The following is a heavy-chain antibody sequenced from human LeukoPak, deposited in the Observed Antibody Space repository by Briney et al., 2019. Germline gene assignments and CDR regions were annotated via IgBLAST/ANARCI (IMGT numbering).Heavy chain of an antibody. V-gene: IGHV3-74*01. J-gene: IGHJ4*02. D-gene: IGHD1-26*01. CDR2: SKYDASST. CDR3: ARGATYAYYQDY. CDR1: GFTFSSHW. Sequence: PGGSLRLSCADSGFTFSSHWMHWVRQAPGKGLVWVSRSKYDASSTSYADSVKGRFTISRDNAKNTLYLQMNSLRAEDTAVYYCARGATYAYYQDYWGQGTLVTVSS.